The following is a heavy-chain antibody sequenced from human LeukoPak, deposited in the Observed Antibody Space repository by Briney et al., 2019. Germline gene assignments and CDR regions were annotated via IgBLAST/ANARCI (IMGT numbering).Heavy chain of an antibody. D-gene: IGHD5-18*01. CDR2: IYYSGST. Sequence: PSETLSLTCTVSGGSISSYYWSWLRQPPGKGLEWIGYIYYSGSTNYNPSLKSRVTISVDTSKNQFSLKLSSVTAADTAVYYCARIGDTAMVDFDYWGQGTLVTVSS. V-gene: IGHV4-59*08. CDR3: ARIGDTAMVDFDY. CDR1: GGSISSYY. J-gene: IGHJ4*02.